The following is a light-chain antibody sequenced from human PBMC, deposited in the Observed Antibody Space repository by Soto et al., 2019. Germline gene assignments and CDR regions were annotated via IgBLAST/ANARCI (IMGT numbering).Light chain of an antibody. CDR1: SSDVGSYNL. CDR2: EGS. V-gene: IGLV2-23*01. J-gene: IGLJ2*01. Sequence: QSALTQPASVSGSPGQSITISCTGTSSDVGSYNLVSWYQQHPGKAPKLMIYEGSKRPSGVSNRFSGSKSGNKASLTISGLQAEDEADYYCCSYAGSSTPHVVFGGGTKVTVL. CDR3: CSYAGSSTPHVV.